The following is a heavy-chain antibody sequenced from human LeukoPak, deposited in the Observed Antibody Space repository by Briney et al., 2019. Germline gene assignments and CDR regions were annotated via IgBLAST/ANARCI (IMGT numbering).Heavy chain of an antibody. CDR1: GITFSNYA. J-gene: IGHJ4*02. D-gene: IGHD5-24*01. Sequence: GGSLRLSCAASGITFSNYAMSWVRQAPGKGLEWVGRIKRKADGETRDYAAPVKGRFTISRDDSENTLYLQMTSLKTEDSAVYFCAADTPGDNYPFDYWGQGTLVTVSS. CDR2: IKRKADGETR. CDR3: AADTPGDNYPFDY. V-gene: IGHV3-15*01.